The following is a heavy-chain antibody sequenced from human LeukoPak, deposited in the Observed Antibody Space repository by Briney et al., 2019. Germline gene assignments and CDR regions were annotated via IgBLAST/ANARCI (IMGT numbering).Heavy chain of an antibody. CDR1: GFTFSSYW. J-gene: IGHJ4*02. D-gene: IGHD6-19*01. CDR3: AREKFLEWYAVAGTFGYFDY. V-gene: IGHV3-7*03. CDR2: IKQDGSEK. Sequence: GGSLRLSCAAPGFTFSSYWMTWVRQAPGRGLEWVANIKQDGSEKYYVDSVKGRFTISRDNAKNSVYLEMNSLRAEDTAVYYCAREKFLEWYAVAGTFGYFDYWGQGTLVTVSS.